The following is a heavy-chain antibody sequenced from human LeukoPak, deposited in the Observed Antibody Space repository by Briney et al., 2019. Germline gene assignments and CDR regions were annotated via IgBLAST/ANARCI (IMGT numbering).Heavy chain of an antibody. J-gene: IGHJ4*02. CDR2: IYSGGST. V-gene: IGHV3-53*01. D-gene: IGHD6-19*01. CDR3: ARAPPKYSSGWYWV. CDR1: GFTVSSNY. Sequence: GESLKISCAASGFTVSSNYMSWVRQAPGKGLEWVSVIYSGGSTYYADSVKGRFTISRDNSKNTLYLQMNSLRAEDTAVYYCARAPPKYSSGWYWVWGQGTLVTVSS.